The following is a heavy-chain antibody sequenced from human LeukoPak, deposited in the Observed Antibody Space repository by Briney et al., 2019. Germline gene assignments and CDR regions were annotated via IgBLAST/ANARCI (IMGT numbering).Heavy chain of an antibody. CDR1: GYTLTELS. J-gene: IGHJ4*02. CDR2: FDPEDGET. CDR3: ARVEGITMVRGVITYNDY. V-gene: IGHV1-24*01. Sequence: ASVKVSCKVSGYTLTELSMRWVRQAPGKGLEWMGGFDPEDGETIYAQKFQGRVTMTEDTSTDTAYMELSSLRSDDTAVYYCARVEGITMVRGVITYNDYWGQGTLVTVSS. D-gene: IGHD3-10*01.